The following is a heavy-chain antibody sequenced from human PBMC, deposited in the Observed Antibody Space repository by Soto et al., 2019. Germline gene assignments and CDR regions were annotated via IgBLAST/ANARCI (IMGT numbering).Heavy chain of an antibody. Sequence: GGSLSLSCAASGFTFSRYGMHWVREAPGKGLEWVAVIWSDGSNKYYADSVKGRFTISRDNSKNTLYLQMNSLRAEDTAVYYCARETYGDYDFDYWGQGTLVPVSS. D-gene: IGHD4-17*01. J-gene: IGHJ4*02. V-gene: IGHV3-33*01. CDR2: IWSDGSNK. CDR1: GFTFSRYG. CDR3: ARETYGDYDFDY.